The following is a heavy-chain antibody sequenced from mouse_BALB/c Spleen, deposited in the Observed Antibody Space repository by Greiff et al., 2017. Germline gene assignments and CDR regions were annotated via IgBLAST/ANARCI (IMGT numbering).Heavy chain of an antibody. D-gene: IGHD2-14*01. Sequence: EVQVVESGGGLVQPGGSRKLSCAASGFTFSSYTMSWVRQTPEKRLEWVAYISNGGGSTYYPDTVKGRFTISRDNAKNTLYLQMSSLKSEDTAMYYCARGGGYYYAMDYWGQGTSVTVSS. CDR1: GFTFSSYT. CDR3: ARGGGYYYAMDY. V-gene: IGHV5-12-2*01. J-gene: IGHJ4*01. CDR2: ISNGGGST.